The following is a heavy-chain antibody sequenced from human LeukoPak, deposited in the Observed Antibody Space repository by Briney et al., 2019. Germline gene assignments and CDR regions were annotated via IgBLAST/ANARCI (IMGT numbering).Heavy chain of an antibody. CDR3: AKDTGYCSSTSCQGIEYYFDY. CDR2: IRYDRSNK. CDR1: GFTFSSYG. J-gene: IGHJ4*02. Sequence: GGSLRLSCAASGFTFSSYGMHWVRQAPGKGLEWVAFIRYDRSNKYYVDSVKGRFTISRDNSKNTLYLQMNSLRAEDTAVYYCAKDTGYCSSTSCQGIEYYFDYWGQGTLVTVSS. D-gene: IGHD2-2*01. V-gene: IGHV3-30*02.